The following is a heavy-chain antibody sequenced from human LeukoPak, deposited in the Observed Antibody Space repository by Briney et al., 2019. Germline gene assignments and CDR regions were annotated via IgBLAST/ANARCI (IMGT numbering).Heavy chain of an antibody. Sequence: ASVKVSCKASGYTFTGYYMHWVRQAPGQGLEWMGWINPNSGGTNYAQKFQGRVTMTRDTSISTAYMELSRLRSDDTAVYYCARADSSSWYCFDYWGQGTLVTVSS. V-gene: IGHV1-2*02. D-gene: IGHD6-13*01. CDR2: INPNSGGT. J-gene: IGHJ4*02. CDR3: ARADSSSWYCFDY. CDR1: GYTFTGYY.